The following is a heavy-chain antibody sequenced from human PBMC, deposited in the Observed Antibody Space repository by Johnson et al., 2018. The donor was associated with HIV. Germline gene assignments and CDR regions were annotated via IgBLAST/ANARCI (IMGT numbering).Heavy chain of an antibody. Sequence: QVQLVESGGGLVKPGGSLRLSCAASGFAFSDCYMSWIRQAPGKGLAWISYISSSDSTIYYAASVKGRFTIPRDNANNSLYLQMNSLRTEDTGVYYCSTGDIVVMVGAILLPLHDAFDIWGQGTMVTVSS. V-gene: IGHV3-11*01. CDR2: ISSSDSTI. CDR3: STGDIVVMVGAILLPLHDAFDI. J-gene: IGHJ3*02. D-gene: IGHD2-15*01. CDR1: GFAFSDCY.